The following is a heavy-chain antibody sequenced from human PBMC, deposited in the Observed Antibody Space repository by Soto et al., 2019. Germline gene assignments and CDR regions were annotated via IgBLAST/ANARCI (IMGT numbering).Heavy chain of an antibody. J-gene: IGHJ4*02. CDR3: AHRPPLCGAWGGGYFDY. CDR1: GFSLSTSGEG. D-gene: IGHD3-16*01. CDR2: IYWDDDK. Sequence: QITLKESGPTLVKPTQTLTLTCSFSGFSLSTSGEGMGWIRQPPGKALEWLALIYWDDDKRYSPSLKSRLTNAKDTFKNQVDLTLAKIDPVDTATYYCAHRPPLCGAWGGGYFDYWGQGTLVTVSS. V-gene: IGHV2-5*02.